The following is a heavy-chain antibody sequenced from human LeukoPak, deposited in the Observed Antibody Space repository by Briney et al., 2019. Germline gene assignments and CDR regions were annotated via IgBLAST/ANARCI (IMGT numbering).Heavy chain of an antibody. J-gene: IGHJ4*02. Sequence: PGGSLRLSCAASGFTFSTYGMHWVRQAPGKGLEWVAFIRYDGSNKYYADSVKGRFTISRDNSKNTLYLQMNSLRAEDTAVYYCAKDRVLLWFGQWGYFDYWGQGTLVTVSS. CDR1: GFTFSTYG. CDR2: IRYDGSNK. CDR3: AKDRVLLWFGQWGYFDY. V-gene: IGHV3-30*02. D-gene: IGHD3-10*01.